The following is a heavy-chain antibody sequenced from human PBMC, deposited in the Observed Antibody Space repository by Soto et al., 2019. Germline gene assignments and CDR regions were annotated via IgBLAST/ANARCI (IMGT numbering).Heavy chain of an antibody. CDR3: AKEEGAAADLLGIGYFDY. V-gene: IGHV3-23*01. D-gene: IGHD6-13*01. CDR1: GFTFSSYA. Sequence: EVQLLESGGGLVQPGGSLRLSCAASGFTFSSYAMSWVRQAPGKGLEWVSAISGSGGSTYYAESVKGRFTISRDNTQNPLELQMNSPRAEDTAVYYCAKEEGAAADLLGIGYFDYWGQGTVVTVSS. CDR2: ISGSGGST. J-gene: IGHJ4*02.